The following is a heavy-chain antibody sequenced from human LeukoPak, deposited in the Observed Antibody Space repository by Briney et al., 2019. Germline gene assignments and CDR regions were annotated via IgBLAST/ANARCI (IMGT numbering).Heavy chain of an antibody. D-gene: IGHD3-10*01. Sequence: SETLSLTCTVSGGSISSYYWSWIRQPPGKGLEWIGYIYYSGSTNYNPSLKSRVTISVDTSKNQFSLKLSSVTAADTAMYYCARDYYGSVKYGMDVWGQGTTVTVSS. CDR2: IYYSGST. CDR1: GGSISSYY. J-gene: IGHJ6*02. V-gene: IGHV4-59*01. CDR3: ARDYYGSVKYGMDV.